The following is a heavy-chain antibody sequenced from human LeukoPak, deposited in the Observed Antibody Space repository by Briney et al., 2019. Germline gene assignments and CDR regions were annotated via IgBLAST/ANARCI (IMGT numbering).Heavy chain of an antibody. CDR2: ITPNADRT. CDR3: AIMHGYYDGSGYWVQ. CDR1: GFTFGSYG. V-gene: IGHV3-23*01. J-gene: IGHJ1*01. D-gene: IGHD3-22*01. Sequence: GRSLRLSCAASGFTFGSYGMSWVRQAPGKGLEWVSFITPNADRTSYADSVEGRFTISRDNPRNTLYMQTNSLRDEDTAVYYCAIMHGYYDGSGYWVQWGQGTLVTVSS.